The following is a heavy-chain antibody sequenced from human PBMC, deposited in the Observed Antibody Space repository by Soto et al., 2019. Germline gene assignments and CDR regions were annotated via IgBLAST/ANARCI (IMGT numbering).Heavy chain of an antibody. CDR1: GYTFTGHY. Sequence: ASVKVSCKASGYTFTGHYIHWVRQAPEQGPEWMGEIGPESGATRYAQKFQGRVTMTMDMSITTVYMELSNLSPDDTAVYYCGRGRSGQIVVFYWGQGTPVTVSS. CDR3: GRGRSGQIVVFY. V-gene: IGHV1-2*02. CDR2: IGPESGAT. D-gene: IGHD5-12*01. J-gene: IGHJ4*02.